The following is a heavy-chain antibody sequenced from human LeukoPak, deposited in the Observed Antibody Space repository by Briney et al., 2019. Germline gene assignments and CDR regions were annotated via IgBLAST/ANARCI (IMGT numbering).Heavy chain of an antibody. J-gene: IGHJ4*02. V-gene: IGHV3-30*02. CDR2: IRYDGSNK. Sequence: GGSLRLSCAASGFTFSSYGMHWVRQAPGKGLEWVAFIRYDGSNKYYADSVQGRFTISRDNSKNTLYLQMNSLRAEDTAVYYCSKDLKGYSYCGWYCNTGAFEYWGREPWAPSPQ. D-gene: IGHD2-21*01. CDR3: SKDLKGYSYCGWYCNTGAFEY. CDR1: GFTFSSYG.